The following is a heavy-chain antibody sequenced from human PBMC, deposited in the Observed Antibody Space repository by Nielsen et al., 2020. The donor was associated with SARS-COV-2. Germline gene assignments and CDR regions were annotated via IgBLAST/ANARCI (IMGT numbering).Heavy chain of an antibody. CDR3: AREFGAGAFGF. J-gene: IGHJ4*02. CDR2: ISSSSMNI. V-gene: IGHV3-21*01. Sequence: GESLKIYCEASGFTFSSYSMNWVRQAPGKGLEWVSSISSSSMNIYYADSVKGRFTISRDNAKKSLYLQMNSLRAEDTATYYCAREFGAGAFGFWGQGTLVTVSS. CDR1: GFTFSSYS. D-gene: IGHD3-16*01.